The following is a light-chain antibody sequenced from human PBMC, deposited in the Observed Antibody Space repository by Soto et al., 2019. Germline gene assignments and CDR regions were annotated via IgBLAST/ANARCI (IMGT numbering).Light chain of an antibody. Sequence: QSALTQPASVSGSPGQSITISCTGTSSDVGSYTLVSWYQQHPGKAPKLMIYEGSKRPSGVSNRFSGSKSGNTASLTISGLQAEDEADCSCCSYAGSSTLLFGGGTKVTVL. V-gene: IGLV2-23*01. CDR2: EGS. J-gene: IGLJ2*01. CDR1: SSDVGSYTL. CDR3: CSYAGSSTLL.